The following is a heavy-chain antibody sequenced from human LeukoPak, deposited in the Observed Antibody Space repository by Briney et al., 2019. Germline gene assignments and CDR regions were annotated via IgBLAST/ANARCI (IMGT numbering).Heavy chain of an antibody. J-gene: IGHJ4*02. D-gene: IGHD2-21*02. CDR2: ISAYNGNT. CDR1: GYTFTSYG. Sequence: ASVKVSCKASGYTFTSYGISWVRQAPGQGLEGMGWISAYNGNTNYAQKLQGRVTMTTDTSTSTAYMELRSLRSDDTAVYYCARDFREDSYGYEYCGGDCSSFDYWGQGTLVTVSS. CDR3: ARDFREDSYGYEYCGGDCSSFDY. V-gene: IGHV1-18*01.